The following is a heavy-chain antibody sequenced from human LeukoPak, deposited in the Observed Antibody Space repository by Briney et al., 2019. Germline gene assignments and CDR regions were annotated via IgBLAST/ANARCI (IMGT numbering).Heavy chain of an antibody. V-gene: IGHV3-30*02. CDR1: GFTFSTSG. CDR3: AKEAVRTLTLFGVGVTDQGRLFGY. D-gene: IGHD3-3*01. J-gene: IGHJ4*02. Sequence: GGSLRLSCAASGFTFSTSGMHWVRQAPGKGLEWVAFLRNDGRKKYYADSVKGRFTISRDNSKNTLYLQMNSLRVEDTGVFYCAKEAVRTLTLFGVGVTDQGRLFGYWGQGTLVTVSS. CDR2: LRNDGRKK.